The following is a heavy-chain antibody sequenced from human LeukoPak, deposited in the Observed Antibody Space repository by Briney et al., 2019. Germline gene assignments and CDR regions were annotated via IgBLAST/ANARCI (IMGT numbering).Heavy chain of an antibody. CDR3: ARAPTTTVTPYYYYYYMDV. Sequence: GGSLRLSCAASGFTFSSYWMSWVRQAPGKGLEWVANIKQDGSEKYYVDSVKGRFTISRGNAKNSLYLQMNSLRAEDTAVYYCARAPTTTVTPYYYYYYMDVWGKGTTVTVSS. CDR2: IKQDGSEK. V-gene: IGHV3-7*01. CDR1: GFTFSSYW. D-gene: IGHD4-11*01. J-gene: IGHJ6*03.